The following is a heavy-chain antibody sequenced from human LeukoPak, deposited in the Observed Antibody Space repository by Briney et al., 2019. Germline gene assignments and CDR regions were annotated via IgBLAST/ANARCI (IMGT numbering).Heavy chain of an antibody. CDR2: IYHSGST. D-gene: IGHD3-9*01. Sequence: SETLSLTCAVSGGSISSGGYSWSWIRQPPGKGLEWIGYIYHSGSTYYNPSLKSRVTISVDTSKNQFSLKLSSVTAADTAVYYCARGAPLRYFDWSKYYFDYWGQGTLVTVSS. J-gene: IGHJ4*02. CDR3: ARGAPLRYFDWSKYYFDY. CDR1: GGSISSGGYS. V-gene: IGHV4-30-2*01.